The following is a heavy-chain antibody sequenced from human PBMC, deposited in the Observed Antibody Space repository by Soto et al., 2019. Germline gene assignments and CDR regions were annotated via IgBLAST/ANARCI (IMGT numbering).Heavy chain of an antibody. J-gene: IGHJ4*02. CDR3: ARAYNNYASDF. Sequence: SQTLSLTCTVSGGSITHYYWSWIRQPPGKGLQWIGYIYFTGSTDYNPSLKSRVTISVDTSNNQFSLKLSSVTAADTAVYYCARAYNNYASDFRGQGTLVTVSS. CDR2: IYFTGST. CDR1: GGSITHYY. V-gene: IGHV4-59*01. D-gene: IGHD4-4*01.